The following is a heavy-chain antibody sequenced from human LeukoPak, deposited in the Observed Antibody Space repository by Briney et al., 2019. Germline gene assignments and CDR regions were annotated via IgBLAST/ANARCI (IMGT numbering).Heavy chain of an antibody. CDR2: IYPGGDT. CDR3: ARGVRIAVAGYIDY. J-gene: IGHJ4*02. D-gene: IGHD6-19*01. Sequence: PGGSLRLSCAVSGFTVSSNYMTWVRQAPGKGLEWLSVIYPGGDTYYLDSVKGRFTISRDNSKNTLYLQMNSLRAEDTAVYYCARGVRIAVAGYIDYWGQGTLVTVSS. V-gene: IGHV3-66*02. CDR1: GFTVSSNY.